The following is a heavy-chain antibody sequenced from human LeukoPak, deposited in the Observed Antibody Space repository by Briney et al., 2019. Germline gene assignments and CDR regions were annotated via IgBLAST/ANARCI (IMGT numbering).Heavy chain of an antibody. CDR3: ARGGAAMHQPGVIDYYYMDV. D-gene: IGHD1-26*01. Sequence: SVKVSCKASGGTFSSYAISWVRQAPGQGLEWMGGIIPIFGTANYAQKFQGRVTITADESTSTAYMELSSLRSEDTAVYYCARGGAAMHQPGVIDYYYMDVWGKGTTVTVSS. CDR2: IIPIFGTA. J-gene: IGHJ6*03. CDR1: GGTFSSYA. V-gene: IGHV1-69*13.